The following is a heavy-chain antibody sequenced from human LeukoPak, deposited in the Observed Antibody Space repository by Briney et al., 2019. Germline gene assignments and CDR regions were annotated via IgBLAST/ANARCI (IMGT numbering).Heavy chain of an antibody. J-gene: IGHJ5*02. CDR1: GFTFSTFS. Sequence: PGGSLRLSCAASGFTFSTFSMNWVRQAPGKGLEWVSSISGRSSYIFYADSVEGRFTISRDNTRNSLYLQMNSLRAEDTAGYYCARAAVPDAIAGNWFDTWGQGALSPSPQ. CDR2: ISGRSSYI. CDR3: ARAAVPDAIAGNWFDT. D-gene: IGHD2-2*02. V-gene: IGHV3-21*01.